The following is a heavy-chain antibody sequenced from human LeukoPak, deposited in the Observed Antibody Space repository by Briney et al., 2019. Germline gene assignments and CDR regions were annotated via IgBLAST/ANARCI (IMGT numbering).Heavy chain of an antibody. V-gene: IGHV4-59*01. CDR3: ARYPERERNAFDI. Sequence: PSETLSLTCTVSGGSISSYYWSWIRQPPGKGLEWIGYIYYSGSTNYNPSLKSRVTISVDTSKNQFSLELSSVTAADTAVYYCARYPERERNAFDIWGQGTMVTVSS. J-gene: IGHJ3*02. D-gene: IGHD1-26*01. CDR1: GGSISSYY. CDR2: IYYSGST.